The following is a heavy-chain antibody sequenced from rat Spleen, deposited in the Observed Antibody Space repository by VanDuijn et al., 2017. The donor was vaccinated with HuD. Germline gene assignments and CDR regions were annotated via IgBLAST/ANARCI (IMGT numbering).Heavy chain of an antibody. CDR3: ARSGRINRYYWCFDF. J-gene: IGHJ1*01. V-gene: IGHV2-16*01. CDR1: GFSLTSYG. Sequence: QVQLKESGPGLVQPSQTLSLTCTVSGFSLTSYGVSWVRQPPGKGLEWIGEIWSGGSTHYNPVLKSRLSISRDTSRSQVFLKMNSLQTEDTAMYFCARSGRINRYYWCFDFWGPGTMVTVSS. CDR2: IWSGGST. D-gene: IGHD4-3*01.